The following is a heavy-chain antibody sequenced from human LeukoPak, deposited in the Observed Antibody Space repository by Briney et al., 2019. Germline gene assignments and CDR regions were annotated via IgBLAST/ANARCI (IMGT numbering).Heavy chain of an antibody. CDR1: GFTFSSYG. CDR3: ARDPAMQTWLSAYYFDY. D-gene: IGHD3-22*01. Sequence: PGGSLRLSCAASGFTFSSYGMHWVRQAPGKGLEWVAVIWYGGSNKYYADSVKGRFTISRDNARNSLYLQMNSLRAEDTAVYYCARDPAMQTWLSAYYFDYWGQGTQVSVSS. V-gene: IGHV3-33*08. CDR2: IWYGGSNK. J-gene: IGHJ4*02.